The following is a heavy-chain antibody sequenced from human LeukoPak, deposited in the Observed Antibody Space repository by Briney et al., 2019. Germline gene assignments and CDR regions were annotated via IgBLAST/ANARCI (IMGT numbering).Heavy chain of an antibody. CDR2: VSLAGQT. D-gene: IGHD1-26*01. J-gene: IGHJ4*02. Sequence: SGTLSLACDASGGSISNTNWWSGVRQPPGQGLEWIGEVSLAGQTNYNPSLNGRVTMSLDESSNQLSLKLTSVTAADTAIYYCSRESGAFCPFGYWGQGTLVIVPS. CDR1: GGSISNTNW. CDR3: SRESGAFCPFGY. V-gene: IGHV4-4*02.